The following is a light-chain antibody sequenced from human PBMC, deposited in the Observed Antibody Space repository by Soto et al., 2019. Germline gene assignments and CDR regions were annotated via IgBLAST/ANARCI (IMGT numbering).Light chain of an antibody. CDR2: GAS. CDR3: QQYNNWPYT. V-gene: IGKV3-15*01. Sequence: EMVMTQSPATQSVSPGERASLSCRARQSIGGNFSWYQQKPGQAPRLLIYGASTRATGVPARFSGSGPRTDFSLTISSLQSEDFAIYYCQQYNNWPYTFGHGKKLEI. J-gene: IGKJ2*01. CDR1: QSIGGN.